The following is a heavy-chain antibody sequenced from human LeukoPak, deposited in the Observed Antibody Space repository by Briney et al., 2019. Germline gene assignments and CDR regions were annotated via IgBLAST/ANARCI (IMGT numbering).Heavy chain of an antibody. CDR1: GFTVSSNY. V-gene: IGHV3-48*01. Sequence: GGSLRLSCAASGFTVSSNYMSWVRQAPGKGLEWVSYISSSSSVIYYADSVKGRFTISRDNAKNSLYLEMSSLRVEDTAVYYCARELDSSSWYIFDYWGQGTLVTVSS. CDR3: ARELDSSSWYIFDY. J-gene: IGHJ4*02. D-gene: IGHD6-13*01. CDR2: ISSSSSVI.